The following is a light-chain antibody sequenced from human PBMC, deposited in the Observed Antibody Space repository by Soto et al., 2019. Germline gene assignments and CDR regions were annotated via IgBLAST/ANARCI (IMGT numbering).Light chain of an antibody. V-gene: IGKV1-17*01. Sequence: DIQVAESPSSLCASFGDIVTITFRASQGIRNDLAWFQRKPGKAPKRLIYAASNLQSGVPSRFSGSGSGTEFTLTISSLQPEDFATYFCLQHNNYPPTFGQGTKVDIK. CDR2: AAS. CDR3: LQHNNYPPT. CDR1: QGIRND. J-gene: IGKJ1*01.